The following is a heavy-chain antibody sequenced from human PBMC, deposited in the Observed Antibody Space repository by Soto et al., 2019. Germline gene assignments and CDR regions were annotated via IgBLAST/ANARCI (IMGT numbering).Heavy chain of an antibody. CDR1: GFTFRNVW. CDR3: ASPYYDFWSGYSYYYYYYGMDV. D-gene: IGHD3-3*01. V-gene: IGHV3-15*01. J-gene: IGHJ6*02. Sequence: EVQLVESGGGLVKPGGSLRLSCAASGFTFRNVWMTWVRQAPGKGLEWVGRIKSKSDGGATDYAAPVKGRFTISRDDSRNTLYLQMNSLRAEDTAVYYCASPYYDFWSGYSYYYYYYGMDVWGQGTTVTVSS. CDR2: IKSKSDGGAT.